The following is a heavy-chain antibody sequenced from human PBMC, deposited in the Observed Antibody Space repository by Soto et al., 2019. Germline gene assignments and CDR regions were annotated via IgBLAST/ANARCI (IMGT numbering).Heavy chain of an antibody. CDR3: ARESCSVCSCYPPDDPFYI. Sequence: ASVKVSCKASGYTFTSYGISWVRQAPGQGLEWMGWISAYNGNTNYAQKLQGRVTMTTDTSTSTAYMELRSLRSDDTAVYYCARESCSVCSCYPPDDPFYIWGQGSMDPGSS. CDR1: GYTFTSYG. D-gene: IGHD2-15*01. V-gene: IGHV1-18*01. CDR2: ISAYNGNT. J-gene: IGHJ3*02.